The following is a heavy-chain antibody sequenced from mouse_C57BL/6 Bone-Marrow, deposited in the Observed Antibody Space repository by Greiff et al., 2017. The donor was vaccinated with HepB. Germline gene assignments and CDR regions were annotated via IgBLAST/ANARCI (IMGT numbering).Heavy chain of an antibody. V-gene: IGHV5-6*01. CDR3: ANYEGFAY. CDR2: ISSGGSYT. Sequence: EVQVVESGGDLVKPGGSLKLSCAASGFTFSSYGMSWVRQTPDKRLEWVATISSGGSYTYYPDSVKGRFTISRDNAKNTLYLQMSSLKSEDTAMYYCANYEGFAYWGQGTLVTVSA. CDR1: GFTFSSYG. D-gene: IGHD1-1*01. J-gene: IGHJ3*01.